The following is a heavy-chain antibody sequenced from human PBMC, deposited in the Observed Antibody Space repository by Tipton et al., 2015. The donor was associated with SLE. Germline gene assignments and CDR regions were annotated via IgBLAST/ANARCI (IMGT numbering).Heavy chain of an antibody. CDR1: GASIDIYY. Sequence: TLSLTCSVSGASIDIYYWSWIRQAPGKGLEWIGYISYGGGTNYNPSLKSRVTMSVDTAKNQFSLKLTSVTAADTAVYYCARGMVTWRGAILGVDVWGQGTTVNVSS. J-gene: IGHJ6*02. CDR2: ISYGGGT. D-gene: IGHD2-21*02. CDR3: ARGMVTWRGAILGVDV. V-gene: IGHV4-59*08.